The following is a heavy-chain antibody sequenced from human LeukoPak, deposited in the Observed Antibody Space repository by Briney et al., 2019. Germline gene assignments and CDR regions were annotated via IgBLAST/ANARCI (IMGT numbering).Heavy chain of an antibody. Sequence: GGSLRLSCAASGFTFSSYVMNWVRQAPGKGLEWVSYISSSGSTIYYADSVKGRFTISRDNAKNSLYLQMNSLRAEDTAVYYCARDDSGWYRWFDPWGQGTLVTVSS. D-gene: IGHD6-19*01. J-gene: IGHJ5*02. V-gene: IGHV3-48*03. CDR2: ISSSGSTI. CDR1: GFTFSSYV. CDR3: ARDDSGWYRWFDP.